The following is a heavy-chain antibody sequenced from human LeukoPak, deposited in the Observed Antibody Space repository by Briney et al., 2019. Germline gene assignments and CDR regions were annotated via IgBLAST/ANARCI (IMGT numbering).Heavy chain of an antibody. CDR2: IYSGGST. Sequence: GGSLRLSCAASGFTVSSNYMSWVRQAPGKGLEWVSVIYSGGSTYYADSVKGRFTISRDNSKNTLYLQMNSLRAEDTAVYYCASVSSGWFGYFDYWGQGTLVTVSS. J-gene: IGHJ4*02. CDR1: GFTVSSNY. D-gene: IGHD6-19*01. V-gene: IGHV3-53*01. CDR3: ASVSSGWFGYFDY.